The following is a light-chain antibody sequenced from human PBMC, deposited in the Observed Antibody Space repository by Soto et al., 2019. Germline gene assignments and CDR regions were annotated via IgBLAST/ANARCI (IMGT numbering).Light chain of an antibody. CDR3: QHYDSVPIT. V-gene: IGKV1-33*01. CDR2: DVS. CDR1: QDITNF. J-gene: IGKJ5*01. Sequence: DTQMTQSPSSLSASVGDRVTITCQASQDITNFLNWYQQKPGEAPKVLIYDVSNLHTGVPSRFSGSGSRTHFSLTITNLQPEDFATYYCQHYDSVPITFGQGTRL.